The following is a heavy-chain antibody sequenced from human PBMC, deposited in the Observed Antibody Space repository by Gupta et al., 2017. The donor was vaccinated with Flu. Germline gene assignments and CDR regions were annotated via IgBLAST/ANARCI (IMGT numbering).Heavy chain of an antibody. J-gene: IGHJ4*02. CDR2: IIPILGIA. CDR1: GGTFSSYT. D-gene: IGHD1-26*01. CDR3: ASHRNSGSYFS. V-gene: IGHV1-69*02. Sequence: QVQLVQSGAEVKKPGSSVKVSCKASGGTFSSYTISWVRQAPGQGLEWMGRIIPILGIANYAQKCQGRVTIPADKSTSTAYMELSSLRSEDTAVYYCASHRNSGSYFSWGQGTLVTVSS.